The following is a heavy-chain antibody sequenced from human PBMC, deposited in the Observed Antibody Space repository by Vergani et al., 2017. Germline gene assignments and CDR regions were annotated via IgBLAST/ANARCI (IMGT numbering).Heavy chain of an antibody. Sequence: QVHLQESGPGLVKPSETLSLTCTVSGGSIETGGHYWSWIRQFPGKGLEWIGYISDTGSTSYSPSLRSRIFISSDTSKNQFSLAVTSVTAADTAVYFCARDPLPYCGGDCVGYWGQGTLVTVSS. CDR1: GGSIETGGHY. V-gene: IGHV4-31*03. CDR3: ARDPLPYCGGDCVGY. D-gene: IGHD2-21*01. CDR2: ISDTGST. J-gene: IGHJ4*02.